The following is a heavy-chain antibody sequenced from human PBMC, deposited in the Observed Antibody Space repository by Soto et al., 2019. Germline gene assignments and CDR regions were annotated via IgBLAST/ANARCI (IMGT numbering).Heavy chain of an antibody. CDR1: GFTFSSYA. CDR2: ISGSGGST. V-gene: IGHV3-23*01. D-gene: IGHD3-3*01. Sequence: GGSLRLSCAASGFTFSSYAVSWVRQAPGKGLEWVSAISGSGGSTYYADSVKGRFTISRDNSKNMLYLQMNSLRAEDTAVYYCAKGRDLAPLNWFDPWGQGTLVTVSS. J-gene: IGHJ5*02. CDR3: AKGRDLAPLNWFDP.